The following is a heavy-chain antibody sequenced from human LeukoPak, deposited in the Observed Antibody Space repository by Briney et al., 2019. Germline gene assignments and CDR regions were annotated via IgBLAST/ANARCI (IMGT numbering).Heavy chain of an antibody. CDR1: GFTFTGHS. V-gene: IGHV3-30*04. CDR2: VAHDEKTI. Sequence: EGSLRLSCVASGFTFTGHSMHWVRQAPGKGLEWVAVVAHDEKTIFYADSLKGRFTVSRDNSKNTVYLQMNSLRDEDTAVYYCAREKQSGGTPFDYWGQGALVTVSS. D-gene: IGHD1-26*01. CDR3: AREKQSGGTPFDY. J-gene: IGHJ4*02.